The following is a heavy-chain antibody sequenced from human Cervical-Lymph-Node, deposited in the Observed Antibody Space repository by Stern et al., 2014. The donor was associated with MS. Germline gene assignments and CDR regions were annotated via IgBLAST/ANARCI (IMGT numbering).Heavy chain of an antibody. CDR2: ISYTGNT. Sequence: VHLVESGPGLVKPSETLSLKCTVSGGSTDSHYWCWIRQPPGKGLEWIGCISYTGNTEYTPPHKSRVTISLDTSKNQFSLKLTSGTATDTAVYYCARAGSDLFDSWGQGTLVSVSS. D-gene: IGHD2-21*01. CDR3: ARAGSDLFDS. V-gene: IGHV4-59*08. CDR1: GGSTDSHY. J-gene: IGHJ4*02.